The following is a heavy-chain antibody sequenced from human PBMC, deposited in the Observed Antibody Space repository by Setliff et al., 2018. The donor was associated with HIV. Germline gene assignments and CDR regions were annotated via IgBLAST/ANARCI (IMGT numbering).Heavy chain of an antibody. V-gene: IGHV1-2*02. J-gene: IGHJ3*02. CDR2: INPNSGGT. Sequence: ASVKVSCKASGYTFTGYYMHWVRQAPGQGLEWMGWINPNSGGTNYAQKFQGRVTVTRDTSISTAYMGLSRLGSDDTAVYDCARVGGGGLRLGELSSYDAFDIWGQGTMVTVSS. D-gene: IGHD3-16*02. CDR1: GYTFTGYY. CDR3: ARVGGGGLRLGELSSYDAFDI.